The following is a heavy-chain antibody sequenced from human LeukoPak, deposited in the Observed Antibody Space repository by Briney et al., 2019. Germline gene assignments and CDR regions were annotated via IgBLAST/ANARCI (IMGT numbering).Heavy chain of an antibody. V-gene: IGHV4-59*08. CDR1: GGSISSYY. CDR2: IYYSGST. CDR3: ATKTDYGGNSYFDY. Sequence: SETLSLTCTVSGGSISSYYWSWIRQSPGKGLEWIGYIYYSGSTNYNPSLKSRVTISVDTSKNQFSLKLSSVTAADTAVYYCATKTDYGGNSYFDYWGQGTLVTVSS. J-gene: IGHJ4*02. D-gene: IGHD4-23*01.